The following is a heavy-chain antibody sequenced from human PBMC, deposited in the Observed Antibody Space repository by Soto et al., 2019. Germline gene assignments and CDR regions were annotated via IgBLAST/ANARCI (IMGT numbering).Heavy chain of an antibody. V-gene: IGHV4-39*01. CDR2: IYYSGST. CDR1: GGSISSSSYY. D-gene: IGHD3-3*01. Sequence: SETLSLTCTVSGGSISSSSYYWGWIRQPPGKGLEWIGSIYYSGSTYYNPSLKSRVTISVDTSKNQFSLKLSSVTAADTAVYYCARMETQDYYYYYGMDVWGQGTTVTVSS. CDR3: ARMETQDYYYYYGMDV. J-gene: IGHJ6*02.